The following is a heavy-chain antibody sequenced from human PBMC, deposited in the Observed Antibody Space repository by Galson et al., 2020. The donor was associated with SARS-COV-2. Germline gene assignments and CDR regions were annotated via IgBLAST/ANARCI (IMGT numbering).Heavy chain of an antibody. V-gene: IGHV3-23*01. Sequence: GGSLRLSCAASGFTFSRHAITWVRQAPGKGLEWVSAISASGGNTYYADSVKGRFTISRDNSKNTLYLQMSSLRAEDTAVYYCAKAYSSDWYSYYYMDVWGKGTTVTISS. CDR2: ISASGGNT. CDR3: AKAYSSDWYSYYYMDV. CDR1: GFTFSRHA. J-gene: IGHJ6*03. D-gene: IGHD6-19*01.